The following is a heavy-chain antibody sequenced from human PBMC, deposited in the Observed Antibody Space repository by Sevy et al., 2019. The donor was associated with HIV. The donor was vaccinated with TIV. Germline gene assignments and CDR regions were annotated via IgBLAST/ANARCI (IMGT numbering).Heavy chain of an antibody. CDR1: GLTLTTTG. V-gene: IGHV3-23*01. CDR3: AGGDTTMITDLDY. CDR2: VTSDGTT. Sequence: GGSLRLSCAASGLTLTTTGMSWVRQAPGKGLEWVAGVTSDGTTYYADSVRDRFTVSRDKSKNTLYLQLNSLRADDTAVFYCAGGDTTMITDLDYWGQGTLVTVSP. D-gene: IGHD3-16*01. J-gene: IGHJ4*02.